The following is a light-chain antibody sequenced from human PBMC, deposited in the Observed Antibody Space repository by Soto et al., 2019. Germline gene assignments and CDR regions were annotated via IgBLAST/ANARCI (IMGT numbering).Light chain of an antibody. V-gene: IGKV3-20*01. CDR1: QSVSSSY. J-gene: IGKJ1*01. CDR2: GAS. CDR3: QQYGSSPWA. Sequence: ESVLTHSPGTLSLSPVEISTLSCRASQSVSSSYLAWYQQKPGQAPRLLIYGASNRATGIPDRFSGSGSGTDFTLTISRLEPEDFAVYYCQQYGSSPWAFGQGTKVDI.